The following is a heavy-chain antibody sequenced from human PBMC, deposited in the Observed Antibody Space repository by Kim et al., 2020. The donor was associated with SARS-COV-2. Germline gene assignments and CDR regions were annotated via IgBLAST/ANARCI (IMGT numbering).Heavy chain of an antibody. CDR3: AREAGDIAAAGSFDY. J-gene: IGHJ4*02. CDR2: INTNTGNP. Sequence: ASVKVSCKDSGYTFTSYAMNWVRQAPGQGLEWMGWINTNTGNPTYAQGFTGRFVFSLDTSVSTAYLQISSLKAEDTAVYYCAREAGDIAAAGSFDYWGQGTLVTVSS. D-gene: IGHD6-13*01. V-gene: IGHV7-4-1*02. CDR1: GYTFTSYA.